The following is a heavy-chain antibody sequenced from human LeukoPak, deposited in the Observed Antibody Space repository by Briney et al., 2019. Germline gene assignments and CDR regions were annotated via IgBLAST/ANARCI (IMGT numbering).Heavy chain of an antibody. D-gene: IGHD4-17*01. V-gene: IGHV3-30*02. J-gene: IGHJ4*02. Sequence: PGGSLRLSCAASGFTFSSYGMHWVRQAPGKGLEWAAFIRYDGSNKYYADSVKGRFTISRDNSKNTLYLQMNSLRAEDTAVYYCAKETYGDYGAFDYWGQGTLVTVSS. CDR2: IRYDGSNK. CDR3: AKETYGDYGAFDY. CDR1: GFTFSSYG.